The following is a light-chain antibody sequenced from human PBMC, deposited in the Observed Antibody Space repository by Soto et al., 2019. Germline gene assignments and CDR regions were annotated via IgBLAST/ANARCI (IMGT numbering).Light chain of an antibody. Sequence: QSALTQPASVSASPGQSITISCTGTSSDIGAYNSVSWYQQHPGEAPQLIIYDVSYRPSGISSRFSDSKSGNTASLTVSGLQADDDADYYCASYTTGRIRVFGGGTKVTVL. J-gene: IGLJ2*01. CDR2: DVS. CDR1: SSDIGAYNS. V-gene: IGLV2-14*03. CDR3: ASYTTGRIRV.